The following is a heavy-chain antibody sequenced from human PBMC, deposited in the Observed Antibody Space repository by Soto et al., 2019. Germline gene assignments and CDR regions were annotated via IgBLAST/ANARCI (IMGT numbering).Heavy chain of an antibody. D-gene: IGHD3-10*01. CDR2: ISSSSSYI. CDR3: ARDGITMVRGVTDYYYYMDV. Sequence: GGSLRLSCTASGFTFSSYSMNWVRQAPGKGLEWVSSISSSSSYIYYADSVKGRFTISRDNAKNSLYLQMNSLRAEDTAVYYCARDGITMVRGVTDYYYYMDVWGKGTTVTVSS. V-gene: IGHV3-21*01. CDR1: GFTFSSYS. J-gene: IGHJ6*03.